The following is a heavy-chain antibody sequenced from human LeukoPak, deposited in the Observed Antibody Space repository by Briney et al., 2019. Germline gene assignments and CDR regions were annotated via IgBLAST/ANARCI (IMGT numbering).Heavy chain of an antibody. Sequence: SETLSLTCAVYGGSFSGYYWSWIRQPAGKGLEWIGRIYTSGSTNYNPSLKSRVTMSVDTSENQFSLKLSSVTAADTAVYYCARDRGQKGRYFDYWGQGTLVTVSS. CDR3: ARDRGQKGRYFDY. CDR2: IYTSGST. J-gene: IGHJ4*02. D-gene: IGHD3-9*01. CDR1: GGSFSGYY. V-gene: IGHV4-4*07.